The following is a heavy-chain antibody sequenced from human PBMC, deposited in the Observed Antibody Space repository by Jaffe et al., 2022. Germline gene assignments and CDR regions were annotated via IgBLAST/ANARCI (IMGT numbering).Heavy chain of an antibody. CDR1: GYSISSGYY. CDR3: ARVTCSSGSCYSEH. Sequence: QVQLQESGPGLVKPSETLSLTCAVSGYSISSGYYWGWIRLAPGKGLEWIGSLYRSGTTYYNPSLKSRVTISVDTSKNQFSLKLTSVTAADTAVYYCARVTCSSGSCYSEHWGQGTLVTVSS. V-gene: IGHV4-38-2*01. CDR2: LYRSGTT. D-gene: IGHD2-15*01. J-gene: IGHJ4*02.